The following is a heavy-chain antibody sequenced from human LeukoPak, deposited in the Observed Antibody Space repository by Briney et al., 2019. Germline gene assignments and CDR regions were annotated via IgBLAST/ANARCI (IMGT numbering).Heavy chain of an antibody. CDR2: INPNSGGT. Sequence: ASVKISCKASGGTLSSYASRWVRQAPGQGLEWMGWINPNSGGTNYAQKFQGWVTMTRDTSISTAYMELSRLRSDDTAVYYCATSGYAHYYYGMDVWGQGTTVTVSS. D-gene: IGHD5-12*01. CDR3: ATSGYAHYYYGMDV. CDR1: GGTLSSYA. J-gene: IGHJ6*02. V-gene: IGHV1-2*04.